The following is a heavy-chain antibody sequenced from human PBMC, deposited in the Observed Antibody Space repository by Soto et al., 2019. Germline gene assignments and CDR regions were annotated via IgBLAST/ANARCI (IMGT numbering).Heavy chain of an antibody. Sequence: QLQLQESGPGLVKPSETLSLTCTVSGGSISSSSYYWGWIRQPPGKGLEWIGSIYYSGSTYYNPSLKSRVTIYVDTSKNPFSLKLSSVTAADTAVYYCARHLVSVAGYDYWGQGTLVTVSS. D-gene: IGHD6-19*01. CDR2: IYYSGST. J-gene: IGHJ4*02. CDR1: GGSISSSSYY. V-gene: IGHV4-39*01. CDR3: ARHLVSVAGYDY.